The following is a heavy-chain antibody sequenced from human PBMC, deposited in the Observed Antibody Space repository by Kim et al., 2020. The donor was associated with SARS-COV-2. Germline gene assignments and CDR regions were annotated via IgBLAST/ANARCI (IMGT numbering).Heavy chain of an antibody. D-gene: IGHD6-6*01. CDR2: GNGK. V-gene: IGHV3-7*03. Sequence: GNGKYYVESVKGRFTIARDNAKNSLYLQMNSLRAEDTAVYYCARGYSSSYWGQGTLVTVSS. J-gene: IGHJ4*02. CDR3: ARGYSSSY.